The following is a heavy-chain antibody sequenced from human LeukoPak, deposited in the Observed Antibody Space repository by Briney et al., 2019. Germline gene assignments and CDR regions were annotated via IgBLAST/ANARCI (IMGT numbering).Heavy chain of an antibody. CDR2: INPSGGST. D-gene: IGHD6-13*01. Sequence: ASVKVSCKASGYTFTSYYMRWVRQAPGQGLEWMGIINPSGGSTSYAQKFQGRVTITADESTSTAYMELSSLRSEDTAVYYCARDKSSSWSRLYNWFDPWAREPWSPSPQ. CDR3: ARDKSSSWSRLYNWFDP. CDR1: GYTFTSYY. J-gene: IGHJ5*02. V-gene: IGHV1-46*01.